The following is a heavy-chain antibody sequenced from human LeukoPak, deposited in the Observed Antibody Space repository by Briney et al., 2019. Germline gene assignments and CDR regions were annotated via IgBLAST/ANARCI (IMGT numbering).Heavy chain of an antibody. J-gene: IGHJ6*03. CDR3: ARGPYDFWSGYLPTPYYYYYYMDV. V-gene: IGHV1-8*01. CDR2: MNPNSGNT. CDR1: GYTFTSYD. D-gene: IGHD3-3*01. Sequence: ASVKVSCKASGYTFTSYDINWVRQATGQGLEWMGWMNPNSGNTGYAQKFQGRVTMTRNTSISTAYMELSSLRSEDTAVYYCARGPYDFWSGYLPTPYYYYYYMDVWGKGTTVTVSS.